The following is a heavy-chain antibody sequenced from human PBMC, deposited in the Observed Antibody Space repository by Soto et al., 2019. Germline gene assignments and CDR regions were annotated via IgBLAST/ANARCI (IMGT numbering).Heavy chain of an antibody. V-gene: IGHV1-2*02. D-gene: IGHD3-16*02. CDR1: GYTFTGYY. CDR2: INPNSGGT. Sequence: ASVKVSCKASGYTFTGYYMHWVRQAPGQGLEWMGWINPNSGGTNYAQKFQGRVTMTRDTSISTAYMELSRLRSDDTAVYYCARAPSIMITFGGVIVQNDAFDIWGQGTIVTVSS. CDR3: ARAPSIMITFGGVIVQNDAFDI. J-gene: IGHJ3*02.